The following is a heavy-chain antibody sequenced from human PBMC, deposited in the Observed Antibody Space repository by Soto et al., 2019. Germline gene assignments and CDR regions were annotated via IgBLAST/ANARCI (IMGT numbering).Heavy chain of an antibody. Sequence: PSETLSLTCTVSGGSISSHYWSWIRQPPGKGLEWIGYIHYSGSTKYNPSLKSRVTISVDTSKNQFSLRLSSVTAADTAVYYCAGDVGYGDDFLWYLDLWGRGSLVTVSS. CDR3: AGDVGYGDDFLWYLDL. CDR1: GGSISSHY. D-gene: IGHD4-17*01. V-gene: IGHV4-59*11. J-gene: IGHJ2*01. CDR2: IHYSGST.